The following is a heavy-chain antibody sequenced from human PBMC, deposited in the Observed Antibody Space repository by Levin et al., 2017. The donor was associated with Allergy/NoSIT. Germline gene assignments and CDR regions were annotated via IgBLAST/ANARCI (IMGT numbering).Heavy chain of an antibody. D-gene: IGHD5-18*01. CDR2: ISGSGGST. J-gene: IGHJ4*02. V-gene: IGHV3-23*01. Sequence: PGGSLRLSCAASGFTFSSYAMSWVRQAPGKGLEWVSAISGSGGSTYYADSVKGRFTISRDNSKNTLYLQMNSLRAEDTAVYYCAKDPAPRIQLWFYFDYWGQGTLVTVSS. CDR3: AKDPAPRIQLWFYFDY. CDR1: GFTFSSYA.